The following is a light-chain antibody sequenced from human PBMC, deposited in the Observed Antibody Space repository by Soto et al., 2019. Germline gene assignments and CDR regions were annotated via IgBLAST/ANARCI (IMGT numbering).Light chain of an antibody. J-gene: IGLJ1*01. CDR3: SSYTSSSTLYV. V-gene: IGLV2-14*03. CDR1: SSDVGGYTY. CDR2: DVS. Sequence: QSALTQPASVSGSPGQSITNSCTGTSSDVGGYTYVSWDQHHPGKAPKLLIYDVSNRPSGVSNRFSGSKSGNTASLTISGFQAEDEAGYYCSSYTSSSTLYVFGTGTKLTVL.